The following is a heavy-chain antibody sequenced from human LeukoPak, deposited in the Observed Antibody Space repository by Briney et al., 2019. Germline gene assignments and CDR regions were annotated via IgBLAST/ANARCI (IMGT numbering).Heavy chain of an antibody. D-gene: IGHD2-15*01. CDR1: GFTFSSYS. CDR2: ISSSSSYI. V-gene: IGHV3-21*01. Sequence: GGSLRLSCAASGFTFSSYSMNWVRQAPGKGLEWVSSISSSSSYIYYADSVKGRFTISRDNAKNSLYLQMNSLRAEDTAVYYCARDSVIVVVVAAPGYCCGMDVWGQGTTVTVSS. CDR3: ARDSVIVVVVAAPGYCCGMDV. J-gene: IGHJ6*02.